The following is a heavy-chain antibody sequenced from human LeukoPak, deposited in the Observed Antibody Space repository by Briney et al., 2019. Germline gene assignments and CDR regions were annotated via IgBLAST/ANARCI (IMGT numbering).Heavy chain of an antibody. Sequence: GGSLRLSCAASGFTVSSNYMSWVRQAPGKGLEWVAFIRYDGSNEYYANSVKGRFTISRDNSKNTLYLQMNSLRPEDTAVYYCASMLVAGDFDYWGQGTLVTVSS. V-gene: IGHV3-30*02. CDR3: ASMLVAGDFDY. J-gene: IGHJ4*02. CDR2: IRYDGSNE. D-gene: IGHD6-19*01. CDR1: GFTVSSNY.